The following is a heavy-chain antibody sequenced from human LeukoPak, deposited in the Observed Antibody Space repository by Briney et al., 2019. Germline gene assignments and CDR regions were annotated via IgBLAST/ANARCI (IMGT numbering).Heavy chain of an antibody. V-gene: IGHV4-61*08. J-gene: IGHJ5*02. CDR3: ARHAKDDSSGWINWFDP. CDR1: GGSISSGGYY. Sequence: SETLSLTCTVSGGSISSGGYYWSWIRQPPGKGLEWIGYIYHSGSTNYNPSPKSRVTMSVDTSKNQFSLKLSSVTAADTAVYYCARHAKDDSSGWINWFDPWGQGTPVTVSS. CDR2: IYHSGST. D-gene: IGHD6-19*01.